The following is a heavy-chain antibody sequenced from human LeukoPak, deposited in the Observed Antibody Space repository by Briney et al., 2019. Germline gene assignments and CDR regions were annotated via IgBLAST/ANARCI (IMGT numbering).Heavy chain of an antibody. CDR2: IKQDGSEK. CDR3: ARDPNYYDFWSGYYCR. CDR1: GFTFSSYW. Sequence: GGSLRLSCAASGFTFSSYWMSWVRQAPGKGLEWVANIKQDGSEKYYVDSVKGRFTISRDNAKNSMYMQMNSLRAEDTAVYYCARDPNYYDFWSGYYCRWGQGTLVTVSS. D-gene: IGHD3-3*01. V-gene: IGHV3-7*03. J-gene: IGHJ4*02.